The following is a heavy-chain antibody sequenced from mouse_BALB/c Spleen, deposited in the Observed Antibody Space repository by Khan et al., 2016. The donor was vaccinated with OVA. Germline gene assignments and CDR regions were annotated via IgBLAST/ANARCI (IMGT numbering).Heavy chain of an antibody. CDR1: GYTFTSSW. J-gene: IGHJ2*01. V-gene: IGHV1-7*01. CDR2: INPTSGYT. CDR3: ARDRMDY. Sequence: QVQLKQSGAELAKPGASVKMSCKASGYTFTSSWMHWIKQRPGQGLEWIGYINPTSGYTDYNQKFKDKATLTADKSSSTAYMQLSSLTSDDSAVYYCARDRMDYWGQGTALTVSS.